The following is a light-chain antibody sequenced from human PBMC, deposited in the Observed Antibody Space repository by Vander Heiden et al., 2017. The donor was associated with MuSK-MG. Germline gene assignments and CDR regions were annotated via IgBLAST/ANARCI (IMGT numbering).Light chain of an antibody. CDR1: NSDVGSYNL. CDR2: EGS. J-gene: IGLJ2*01. Sequence: QSALTQPASVSGSPGQSITISCTGTNSDVGSYNLVSWYQQHPGKVPKRIIYEGSKRPSGISNRFSGSKSANTASLTISGLQAEDEADYYCCSYAGSRTVIFGGGTKVTVL. CDR3: CSYAGSRTVI. V-gene: IGLV2-23*01.